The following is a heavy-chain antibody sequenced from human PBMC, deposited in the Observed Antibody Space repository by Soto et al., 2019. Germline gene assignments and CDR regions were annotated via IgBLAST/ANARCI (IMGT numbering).Heavy chain of an antibody. D-gene: IGHD3-22*01. Sequence: PSETLSLTCTVSGGSVSSGSCYWSWIRQPPGKGLEWIGYIYYSGSTNYNPSLKSRVTISVDTSKNQFSLKLSSVTAADTAVYYCVRSRDNGYYTYFDYWGQGTLVTVSS. CDR2: IYYSGST. CDR3: VRSRDNGYYTYFDY. V-gene: IGHV4-61*01. CDR1: GGSVSSGSCY. J-gene: IGHJ4*02.